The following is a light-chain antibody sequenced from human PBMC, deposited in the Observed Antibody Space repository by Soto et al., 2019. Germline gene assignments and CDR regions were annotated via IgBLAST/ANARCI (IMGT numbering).Light chain of an antibody. CDR2: AAS. CDR3: QESHST. J-gene: IGKJ2*01. Sequence: DAQMTQSPSSLSASVGDSVTITCRASQSIGTYLDRYQHKPGKAPKLLIYAASSLQSGVPSRFSGSGSGTDFTLTISSLQPEDFVTYYCQESHSTFGQGTKLEIK. CDR1: QSIGTY. V-gene: IGKV1-39*01.